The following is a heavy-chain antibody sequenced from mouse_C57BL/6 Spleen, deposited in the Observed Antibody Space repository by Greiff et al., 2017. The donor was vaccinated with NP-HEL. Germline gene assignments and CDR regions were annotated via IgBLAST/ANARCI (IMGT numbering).Heavy chain of an antibody. CDR2: ISNGGGST. J-gene: IGHJ4*01. D-gene: IGHD2-4*01. CDR1: GFTFSDYY. Sequence: EVQLVESGGGLVQPGGSLKLSCAASGFTFSDYYMYWVRQTPEKRLEWVAYISNGGGSTYYPDTVKGRFTISRDNAKNTLYLQMSRLKSEDTAMYYCARPVYDYDVYYAMDYWGQGTSVTVSS. V-gene: IGHV5-12*01. CDR3: ARPVYDYDVYYAMDY.